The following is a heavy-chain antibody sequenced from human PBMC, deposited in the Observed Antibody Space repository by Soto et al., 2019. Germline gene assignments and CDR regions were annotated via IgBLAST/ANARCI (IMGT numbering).Heavy chain of an antibody. J-gene: IGHJ5*02. Sequence: SETLSLTCTVSGGSISSGGYYWSWIRQHPGKGLEWIGYIYYSGSTYYNPSLKSRVTISVDTSKNQFSLKLSSVTAADTAVYYCARGHLAGVALGEFDPWGQGTLVPSPQ. V-gene: IGHV4-31*03. CDR1: GGSISSGGYY. CDR3: ARGHLAGVALGEFDP. D-gene: IGHD3-3*01. CDR2: IYYSGST.